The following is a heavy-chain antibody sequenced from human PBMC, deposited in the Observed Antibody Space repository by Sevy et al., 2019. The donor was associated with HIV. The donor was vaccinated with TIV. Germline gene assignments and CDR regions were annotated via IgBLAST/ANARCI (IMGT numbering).Heavy chain of an antibody. Sequence: GGSLRLSCAASGFTFRTFWMTWVRQAPGKGLEWVANIKQDGIEKYYMDSVKGRFTISRDKAKSSLYLQMTSLRAEDTAVYYCARDASGSYRNWFDPWGQGTLVTVSS. CDR2: IKQDGIEK. CDR3: ARDASGSYRNWFDP. V-gene: IGHV3-7*01. CDR1: GFTFRTFW. D-gene: IGHD1-26*01. J-gene: IGHJ5*02.